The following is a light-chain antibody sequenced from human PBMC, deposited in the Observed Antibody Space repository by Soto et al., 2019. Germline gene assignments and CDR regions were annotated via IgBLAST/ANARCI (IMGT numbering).Light chain of an antibody. CDR3: QQRANWPAT. Sequence: EIVWAQSPATLSLSPGERVTLTCRASQSVRSYLAWYQQKPGQAPRLLIYDASNRATGIPARFSGSGSGTDFTLTISSLEPEDFAVYYCQQRANWPATFGQGTRLEIK. J-gene: IGKJ5*01. CDR1: QSVRSY. CDR2: DAS. V-gene: IGKV3-11*01.